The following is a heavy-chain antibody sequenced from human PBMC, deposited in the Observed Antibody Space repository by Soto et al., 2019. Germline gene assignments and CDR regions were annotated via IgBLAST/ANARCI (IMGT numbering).Heavy chain of an antibody. D-gene: IGHD6-6*01. CDR3: ARDDFSSSSADY. CDR2: IIPILGIA. Sequence: QVQLVQSGAEVKKPGSSVKVSCKASGGTFSSYTISWVRQAPGQGLEWMGRIIPILGIANYAQKFQGRVTITADKSTSTAYMDLSSLRSEDTAVYYCARDDFSSSSADYWGQGTLVTVSS. V-gene: IGHV1-69*08. CDR1: GGTFSSYT. J-gene: IGHJ4*02.